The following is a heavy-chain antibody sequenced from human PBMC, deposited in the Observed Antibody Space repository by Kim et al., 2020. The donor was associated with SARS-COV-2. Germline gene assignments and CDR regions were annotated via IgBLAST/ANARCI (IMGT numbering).Heavy chain of an antibody. J-gene: IGHJ6*02. CDR3: ARVWGLYSGYPGYYGMDV. CDR2: ISAYNGNT. Sequence: ASVKVSCKASGYTFTSYGISWVRQAPGQGLEWMGWISAYNGNTNYAQKLQGRVTMTTDTSTSTAYMELRSLRSDDTAVYYCARVWGLYSGYPGYYGMDVWGQGTTVTVSS. V-gene: IGHV1-18*01. D-gene: IGHD5-12*01. CDR1: GYTFTSYG.